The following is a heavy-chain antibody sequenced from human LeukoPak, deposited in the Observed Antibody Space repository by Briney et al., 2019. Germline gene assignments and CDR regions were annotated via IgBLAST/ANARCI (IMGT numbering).Heavy chain of an antibody. D-gene: IGHD1-26*01. V-gene: IGHV3-30*02. Sequence: PGGSLRLSCAASGFTFSGYGMHWVRQAPGKGLEWVTVIWSDGSNKYYADSVKGRFTISRDNSKNTLYLQMNSLRAEDTAVYYCAKGTGATRDYYYYYGMDVWGQGTTVTVSS. CDR1: GFTFSGYG. CDR2: IWSDGSNK. CDR3: AKGTGATRDYYYYYGMDV. J-gene: IGHJ6*02.